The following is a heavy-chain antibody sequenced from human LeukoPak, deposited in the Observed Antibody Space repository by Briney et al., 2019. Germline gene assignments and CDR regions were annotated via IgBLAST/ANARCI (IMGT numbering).Heavy chain of an antibody. Sequence: PSETLSLTCTVSGDSISSGIYYWSWIRQHPGKGLEWIGYIYYTGTSYHNPSLRSRVTISVDTSKNQFSLKLSSVTAADTAVYYCAGEDPGRGAFDYWGQGTLVTVSS. CDR2: IYYTGTS. J-gene: IGHJ4*02. CDR3: AGEDPGRGAFDY. D-gene: IGHD1-14*01. V-gene: IGHV4-31*03. CDR1: GDSISSGIYY.